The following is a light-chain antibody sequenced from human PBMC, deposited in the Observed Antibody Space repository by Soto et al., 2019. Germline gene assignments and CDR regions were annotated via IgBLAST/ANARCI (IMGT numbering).Light chain of an antibody. CDR2: GAS. Sequence: EIVMTQSPSTLSVSPVERATLSCRASQSVSSDLAWYQQKPGQAPRLLIYGASTRATGIPARFSGSGSGTEFTLTISSLQSEDFAVYYCQQYNNWPRTFGQGTKVDTK. J-gene: IGKJ1*01. V-gene: IGKV3-15*01. CDR1: QSVSSD. CDR3: QQYNNWPRT.